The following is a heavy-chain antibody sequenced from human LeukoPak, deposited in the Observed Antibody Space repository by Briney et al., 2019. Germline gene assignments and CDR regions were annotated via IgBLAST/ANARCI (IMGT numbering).Heavy chain of an antibody. CDR1: GFTVSSSY. CDR2: IYSGGST. V-gene: IGHV3-53*01. CDR3: ARGGEYFDSNVYIKTFDY. D-gene: IGHD3-22*01. Sequence: AGGSLRLSCAASGFTVSSSYMNWVRQAPGKGLEWVSVIYSGGSTYYADSVKGRFTISRDNSENTLYLQMNSLRAEDTAVYYCARGGEYFDSNVYIKTFDYWGQGTLVTVSS. J-gene: IGHJ4*02.